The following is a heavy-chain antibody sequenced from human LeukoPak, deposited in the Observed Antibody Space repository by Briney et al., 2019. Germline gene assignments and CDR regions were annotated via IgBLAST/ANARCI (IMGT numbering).Heavy chain of an antibody. CDR3: ARDPVSVGLRINSDY. J-gene: IGHJ4*02. CDR2: IYSGGRT. V-gene: IGHV3-66*01. Sequence: PGGSLRLSCAASGFTVISNYMSWVRQAPGKGLEWVSLIYSGGRTYYADSVKGRFTISRDNSKNTVYLQMNSLRAEDTAVYYCARDPVSVGLRINSDYWGQGTLVTVSS. D-gene: IGHD3-3*01. CDR1: GFTVISNY.